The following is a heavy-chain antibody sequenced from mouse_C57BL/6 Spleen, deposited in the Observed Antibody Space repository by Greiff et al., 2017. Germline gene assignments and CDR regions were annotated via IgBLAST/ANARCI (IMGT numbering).Heavy chain of an antibody. CDR3: TRGGDSSGSYAMDY. D-gene: IGHD3-2*02. J-gene: IGHJ4*01. V-gene: IGHV1-15*01. CDR2: IDPETGGT. CDR1: GYTFTDYE. Sequence: VKLLESGAELVRPGASVTLSCKASGYTFTDYEMHWVKQTPVHGLEWIGAIDPETGGTAYNQKFKGKAILTADKSSSTAYMELRSLTSEDSAVYYCTRGGDSSGSYAMDYWGQGTSVTVSS.